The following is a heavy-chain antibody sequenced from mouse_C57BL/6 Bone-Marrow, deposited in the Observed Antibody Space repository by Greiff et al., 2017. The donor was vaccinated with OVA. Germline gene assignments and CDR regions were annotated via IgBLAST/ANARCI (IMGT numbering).Heavy chain of an antibody. Sequence: VQLQQPGAELVKPGASVKLSCKASGYTFTSYWITWVKQRPGQGLEWIGDIYPGSGSTNYNEKFKSKATLTVDTSSSTAYMQLSSLTSEDSAVYYCARGGGAFYAMDYWGQGTSVTVSS. CDR1: GYTFTSYW. V-gene: IGHV1-55*01. CDR2: IYPGSGST. J-gene: IGHJ4*01. CDR3: ARGGGAFYAMDY.